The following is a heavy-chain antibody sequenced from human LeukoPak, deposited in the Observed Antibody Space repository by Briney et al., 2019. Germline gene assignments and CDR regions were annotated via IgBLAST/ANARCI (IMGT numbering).Heavy chain of an antibody. Sequence: PGGSLRLSCAASGFTFSSYWMSWVRQAPGKGLEWVPVIYSGGPTYYADSVKGRFTISRDNSKNTVYLQMNSLRGEDTAVYFCARGWVVATGGFDMWGQGTMVTVSS. CDR1: GFTFSSYW. V-gene: IGHV3-53*01. J-gene: IGHJ3*02. CDR2: IYSGGPT. D-gene: IGHD2-8*02. CDR3: ARGWVVATGGFDM.